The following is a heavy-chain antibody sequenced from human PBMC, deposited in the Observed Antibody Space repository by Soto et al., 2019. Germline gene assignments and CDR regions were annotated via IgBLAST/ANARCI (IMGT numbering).Heavy chain of an antibody. V-gene: IGHV3-30-3*01. CDR2: ISYDGRNK. CDR3: ARSQINMIVVVISYFDY. CDR1: GFTFSSYA. D-gene: IGHD3-22*01. J-gene: IGHJ4*02. Sequence: QVQLVESGGGVVQPGRSLRLSCAASGFTFSSYAMHWVRQAPGKGLEWVAVISYDGRNKYYADSVKDRFTISRDNSKNTLYLQLNSLRAEDTAVYYCARSQINMIVVVISYFDYWGQGTLVTVSS.